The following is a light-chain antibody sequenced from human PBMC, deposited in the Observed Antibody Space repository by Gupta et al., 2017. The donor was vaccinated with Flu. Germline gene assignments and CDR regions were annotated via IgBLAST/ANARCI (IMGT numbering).Light chain of an antibody. Sequence: QSVLTQPPSASGTPGPWVTISCSGSSSNIGSNTVNWYQQLPGTAPKLLIYSNNHRPSGVPDRFSGSKSGTSASLASSGLQSEDEADYYCAAWDDSLNGVVFGGGTKLTVL. V-gene: IGLV1-44*01. J-gene: IGLJ2*01. CDR3: AAWDDSLNGVV. CDR2: SNN. CDR1: SSNIGSNT.